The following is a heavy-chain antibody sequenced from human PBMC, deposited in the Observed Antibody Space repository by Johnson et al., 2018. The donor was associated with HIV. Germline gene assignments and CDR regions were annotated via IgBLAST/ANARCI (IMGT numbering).Heavy chain of an antibody. Sequence: MQLVESGGGLVKPGGSLRLSCAASGFTFSDYYMSWIRQAPGKGLEWVANINRDGSDKYYVDSVKGRFTISRDNAKNSLYLQMNSLRAEDTAVYYCARERSGWYGDAFDIWGQGTMVTVSS. V-gene: IGHV3-7*01. J-gene: IGHJ3*02. CDR1: GFTFSDYY. CDR2: INRDGSDK. CDR3: ARERSGWYGDAFDI. D-gene: IGHD6-19*01.